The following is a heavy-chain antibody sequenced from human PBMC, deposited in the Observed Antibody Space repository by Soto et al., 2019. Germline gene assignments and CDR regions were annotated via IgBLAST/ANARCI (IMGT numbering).Heavy chain of an antibody. V-gene: IGHV3-21*01. CDR2: ISSSSSYI. J-gene: IGHJ1*01. CDR3: ARDPGELYLQH. Sequence: GGSLRLSCAASGCTFSSYSMNWVRQAPGKGLEWVSSISSSSSYIYYADSVKGRFTISRDNAKNSLYLQMNSLRAEDTAVYYCARDPGELYLQHWGQGTLVTVSS. CDR1: GCTFSSYS. D-gene: IGHD3-16*01.